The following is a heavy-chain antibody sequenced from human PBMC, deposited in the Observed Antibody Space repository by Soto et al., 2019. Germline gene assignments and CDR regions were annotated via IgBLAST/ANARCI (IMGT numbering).Heavy chain of an antibody. CDR2: IYYSGST. J-gene: IGHJ5*02. V-gene: IGHV4-30-4*01. CDR3: ARDGPAGYCSSTSCYKYNWFDP. Sequence: SETLSLTCTVSGGTISSGDYYWSRIRQPPGKGLEWIGYIYYSGSTYYNPSLKSRVTISVDTSKNQFSLKLSSVTAADTAVYYCARDGPAGYCSSTSCYKYNWFDPWGQGTLVTVSS. CDR1: GGTISSGDYY. D-gene: IGHD2-2*01.